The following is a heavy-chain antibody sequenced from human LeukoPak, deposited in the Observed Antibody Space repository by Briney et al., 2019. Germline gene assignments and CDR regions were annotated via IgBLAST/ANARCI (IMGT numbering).Heavy chain of an antibody. Sequence: KSGGSLRLSCAASGFTFSSYSMNWVRQAPGKGLEWVSSISSSSSYIYYADSVKGRFTISRDNAKNSLYLQMNSLRAEDTAVYYCASVRSSTALQGYYYMDVWGKGTTVTVSS. CDR2: ISSSSSYI. J-gene: IGHJ6*03. D-gene: IGHD2-2*01. CDR3: ASVRSSTALQGYYYMDV. V-gene: IGHV3-21*01. CDR1: GFTFSSYS.